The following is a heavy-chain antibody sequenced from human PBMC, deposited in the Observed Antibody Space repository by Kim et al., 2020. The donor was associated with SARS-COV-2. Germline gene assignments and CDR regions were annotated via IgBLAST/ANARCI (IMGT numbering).Heavy chain of an antibody. Sequence: GGSLRLSCAASGFTFSSYGMHWVRQAPGKGLEWVAVISYDGSNKYYADSVKGRFTISRDNSKNTLYLQMNSLRAEDTAVYYCARTKYSSGWYYFDYWGQGTLVSVSS. V-gene: IGHV3-33*05. CDR1: GFTFSSYG. CDR3: ARTKYSSGWYYFDY. J-gene: IGHJ4*02. CDR2: ISYDGSNK. D-gene: IGHD6-19*01.